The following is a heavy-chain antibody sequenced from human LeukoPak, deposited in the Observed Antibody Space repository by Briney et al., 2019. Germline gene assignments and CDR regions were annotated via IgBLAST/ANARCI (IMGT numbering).Heavy chain of an antibody. Sequence: GGSLRLSCAASGFTFSSYEMNWVRQAPGKGLEWVANIKQDGSEKYYVDSVKGRFTISRDNAKNTLYLEMNSLRVKDTAVYYCARDFKDRGWGQGTMVTVSS. CDR1: GFTFSSYE. V-gene: IGHV3-7*01. J-gene: IGHJ3*01. CDR3: ARDFKDRG. CDR2: IKQDGSEK.